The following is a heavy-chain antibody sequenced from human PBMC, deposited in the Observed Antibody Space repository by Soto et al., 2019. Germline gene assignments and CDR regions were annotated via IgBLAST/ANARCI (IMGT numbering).Heavy chain of an antibody. CDR3: ARGLGYYGSGSYYATDFDY. D-gene: IGHD3-10*01. Sequence: GASVKVSCKASGYTFTSYGISWVRQAPGQGLEWIGWISANNGNTNYAQKFQGRVTMARNTSISTAYMELSSLRSEDTAVYYCARGLGYYGSGSYYATDFDYWGQGTLVTVSS. CDR2: ISANNGNT. V-gene: IGHV1-18*01. J-gene: IGHJ4*02. CDR1: GYTFTSYG.